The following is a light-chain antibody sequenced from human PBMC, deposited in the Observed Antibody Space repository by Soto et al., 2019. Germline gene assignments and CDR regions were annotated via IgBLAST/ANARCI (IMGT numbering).Light chain of an antibody. CDR2: EVS. CDR1: SSDVGGYNY. J-gene: IGLJ1*01. CDR3: SSYTSSSNYV. V-gene: IGLV2-14*01. Sequence: QSALTHPASVSWSPGHSITISCTGTSSDVGGYNYVSWYQQHPGKAPKLMIYEVSNRPSGVSNRFSGSKSGNTASLTISGLQAEDEADYYCSSYTSSSNYVFGTGTKVTAL.